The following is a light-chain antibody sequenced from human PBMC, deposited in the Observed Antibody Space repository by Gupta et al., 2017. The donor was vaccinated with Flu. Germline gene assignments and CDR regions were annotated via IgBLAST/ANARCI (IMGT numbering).Light chain of an antibody. Sequence: EIVLTQSPGTLSLSPGESATLSCRASQSVSSSYLAWFQQQPGQAPRLLIYGESRRAAGIPDRGSGRGSGTDVTLTISRMEPEDFAVDFCQQNGREAWTFGQGTKVEIK. CDR1: QSVSSSY. V-gene: IGKV3-20*01. CDR3: QQNGREAWT. J-gene: IGKJ1*01. CDR2: GES.